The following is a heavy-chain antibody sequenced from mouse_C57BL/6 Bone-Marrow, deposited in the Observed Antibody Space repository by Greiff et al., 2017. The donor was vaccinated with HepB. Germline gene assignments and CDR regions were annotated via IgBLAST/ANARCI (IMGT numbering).Heavy chain of an antibody. CDR2: INPGSGGT. D-gene: IGHD2-1*01. Sequence: QVQLQQSGAELVRPGTSVKVSCKASGYAFTNYLIEWVKQRPGQGLEWIGVINPGSGGTNYNEKFKGKATLTADKSSSTAYMQRSSLTSEDSAVYFCAREPIYYGNSRFAYWGQGTLVTVSA. CDR3: AREPIYYGNSRFAY. V-gene: IGHV1-54*01. J-gene: IGHJ3*01. CDR1: GYAFTNYL.